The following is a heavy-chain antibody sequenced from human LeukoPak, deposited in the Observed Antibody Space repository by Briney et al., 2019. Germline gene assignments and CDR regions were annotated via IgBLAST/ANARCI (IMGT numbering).Heavy chain of an antibody. CDR3: ARDLLNEGNHLDY. CDR2: IFYSGST. Sequence: SETLSLTCTVSGGSISSGDCYWSWIRQPPGKGLEWIGYIFYSGSTYYNPSLKSRVTISVDTSNNQFSLKLSSVTAADTAVYYCARDLLNEGNHLDYWGQGTLVTVSS. CDR1: GGSISSGDCY. V-gene: IGHV4-30-4*01. D-gene: IGHD4-23*01. J-gene: IGHJ4*02.